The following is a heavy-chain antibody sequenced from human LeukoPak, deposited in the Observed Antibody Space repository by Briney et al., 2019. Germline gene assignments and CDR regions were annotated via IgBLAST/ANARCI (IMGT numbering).Heavy chain of an antibody. CDR3: ARGLGYSGSWYFDY. J-gene: IGHJ4*02. CDR1: GYSFTNYW. D-gene: IGHD6-13*01. V-gene: IGHV5-51*01. CDR2: IYPGDSDT. Sequence: GESLKISCTGSGYSFTNYWIAWVRQMPGNGLEWMGIIYPGDSDTRYSPSFQGQVTISADKSISTAYLQWGSLKASDTAMYYCARGLGYSGSWYFDYWGQGTLVTVSS.